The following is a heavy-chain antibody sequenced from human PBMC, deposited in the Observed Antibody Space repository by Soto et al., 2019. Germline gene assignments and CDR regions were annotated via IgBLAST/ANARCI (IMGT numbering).Heavy chain of an antibody. Sequence: QVQLQESGPGLVKPSQTLSLTCTVSGGSISSGDYYWSWIRQPPGKGLEWIGYIYYSGSTYYNPSLKSRVTIXXDXSXXQFSLKLSSVTAADTAVYYCARVDTMVRGAPCFDYWGQGTLVTVSS. CDR1: GGSISSGDYY. V-gene: IGHV4-30-4*01. CDR3: ARVDTMVRGAPCFDY. CDR2: IYYSGST. D-gene: IGHD3-10*01. J-gene: IGHJ4*02.